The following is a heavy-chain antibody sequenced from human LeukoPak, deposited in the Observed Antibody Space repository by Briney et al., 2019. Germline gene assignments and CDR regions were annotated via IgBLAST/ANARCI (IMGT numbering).Heavy chain of an antibody. V-gene: IGHV5-51*01. CDR3: ARTPTPYSSSWYGNDAFDI. CDR1: GYSFTSYW. CDR2: IYPGDSDT. D-gene: IGHD6-13*01. J-gene: IGHJ3*02. Sequence: GESLKISCKGSGYSFTSYWIGWVRQMPGKGLEWMGIIYPGDSDTRYSPSFQGQVTISADKSISTAYLQWSSLKASDTAMYYCARTPTPYSSSWYGNDAFDIWGQGTMVTVSS.